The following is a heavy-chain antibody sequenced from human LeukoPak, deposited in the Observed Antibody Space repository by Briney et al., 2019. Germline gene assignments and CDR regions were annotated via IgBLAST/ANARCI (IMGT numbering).Heavy chain of an antibody. D-gene: IGHD6-19*01. CDR1: GYTFTSYG. CDR3: ARQWPTRNVITWDNWFDP. V-gene: IGHV1-18*01. Sequence: ASVKVSCRASGYTFTSYGISWVRQAPGQELEWMGWISAYNGNTNYAQKLQGRVTMTTDTSTSTAYMELRSLRSDDTAVYYCARQWPTRNVITWDNWFDPWGQGTLVTVSS. CDR2: ISAYNGNT. J-gene: IGHJ5*02.